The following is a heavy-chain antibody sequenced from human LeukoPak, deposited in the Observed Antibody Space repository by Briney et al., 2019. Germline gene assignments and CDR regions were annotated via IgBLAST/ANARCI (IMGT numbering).Heavy chain of an antibody. CDR2: IYYSGST. CDR1: GGSISRYY. Sequence: SETLSLTCTVSGGSISRYYWSWIRQPPGKGLEWSGYIYYSGSTNYNPSLKSRVTISVDTSKNQFSLKLSSVTAADTAVYYCARGPYYDILTGYYPFDYWGQGTLVTVSS. V-gene: IGHV4-59*01. D-gene: IGHD3-9*01. J-gene: IGHJ4*02. CDR3: ARGPYYDILTGYYPFDY.